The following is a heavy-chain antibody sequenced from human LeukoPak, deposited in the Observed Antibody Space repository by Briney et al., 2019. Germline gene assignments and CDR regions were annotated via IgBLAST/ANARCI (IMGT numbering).Heavy chain of an antibody. J-gene: IGHJ4*02. V-gene: IGHV3-53*01. CDR1: GFTFSSYS. CDR3: ARLLWFGELLPYFDY. D-gene: IGHD3-10*01. Sequence: GGSLRLSCAASGFTFSSYSMNWVRQAPGKGLEWVSVIYSGGSTCYADSVKGRFTISRDNSKNTLYLQMNSLRAEDTAVYYCARLLWFGELLPYFDYWGQGTLVTVSS. CDR2: IYSGGST.